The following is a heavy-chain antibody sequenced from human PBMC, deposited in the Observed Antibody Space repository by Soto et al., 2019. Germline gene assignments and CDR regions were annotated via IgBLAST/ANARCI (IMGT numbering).Heavy chain of an antibody. Sequence: EVQLLESGGGLVQPGGSLRLCCAASGFTFSSYAMSWVRQAPGKGLEWVSAISGSGGSTYYADSVKGRLTISRDNSKNKLYLQMNCLRAEDTAVYYWAKDWAYPYSYYSMDVWGQGTTVTVSS. D-gene: IGHD3-16*01. CDR1: GFTFSSYA. V-gene: IGHV3-23*01. J-gene: IGHJ6*02. CDR3: AKDWAYPYSYYSMDV. CDR2: ISGSGGST.